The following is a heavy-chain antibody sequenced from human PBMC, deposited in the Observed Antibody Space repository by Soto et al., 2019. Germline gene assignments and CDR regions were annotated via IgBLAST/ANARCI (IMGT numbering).Heavy chain of an antibody. D-gene: IGHD3-9*01. CDR1: GYTFTSYY. V-gene: IGHV1-46*03. CDR2: INPSGGST. J-gene: IGHJ4*02. CDR3: DSSDILTGYYGY. Sequence: EAAVKVSCKASGYTFTSYYMHWVRQAPGQGLEWMGIINPSGGSTSYAQKFQGRVTMTRDTSTSTVYMELSSLRSEDTAVYYWDSSDILTGYYGYWGQGTLVTVSS.